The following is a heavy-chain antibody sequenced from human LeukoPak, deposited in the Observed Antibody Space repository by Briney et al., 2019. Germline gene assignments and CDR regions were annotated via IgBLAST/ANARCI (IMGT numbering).Heavy chain of an antibody. CDR3: ARVSCSGGSCYDYYGMDV. D-gene: IGHD2-15*01. CDR1: GGTFSSYA. J-gene: IGHJ6*02. CDR2: IIPIFGTA. V-gene: IGHV1-69*13. Sequence: SVKVSCKASGGTFSSYAISWVRQAPGQGLGWMGGIIPIFGTANYAQKFQGRVTITADESTSTAYMELSSLRSEDTAVYYCARVSCSGGSCYDYYGMDVWGQGTTVTVSS.